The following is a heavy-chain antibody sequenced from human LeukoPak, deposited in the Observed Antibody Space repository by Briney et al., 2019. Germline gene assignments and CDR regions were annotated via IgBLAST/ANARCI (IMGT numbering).Heavy chain of an antibody. CDR2: ISSSSSYI. V-gene: IGHV3-21*01. CDR1: GFTFSSYS. Sequence: GGSLRLSCAASGFTFSSYSMNWVRQAPGKGLEWVSSISSSSSYIYYADSVKDRFTISRDNAKNSLYLQMNSLRAEDTAVYYCARKAVIAARPSPADYWGQGTLVTVSS. J-gene: IGHJ4*02. D-gene: IGHD6-6*01. CDR3: ARKAVIAARPSPADY.